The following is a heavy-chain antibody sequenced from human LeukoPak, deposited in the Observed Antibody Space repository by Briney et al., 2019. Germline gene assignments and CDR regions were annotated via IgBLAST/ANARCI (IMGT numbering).Heavy chain of an antibody. J-gene: IGHJ4*02. D-gene: IGHD1-1*01. V-gene: IGHV4-38-2*02. CDR2: IYHSATT. Sequence: PSETLSLTCTVSGYSISSGFYWAWIRQPPGKGLECIGSIYHSATTHKNSSLKSRATISVDTSKNQLSLKLSSVTAADTAVYYCASAGGLTQGGTFDYWGQGTLVTVSS. CDR3: ASAGGLTQGGTFDY. CDR1: GYSISSGFY.